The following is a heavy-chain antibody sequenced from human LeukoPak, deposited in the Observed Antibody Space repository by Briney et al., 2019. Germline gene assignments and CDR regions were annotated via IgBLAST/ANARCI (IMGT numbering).Heavy chain of an antibody. D-gene: IGHD1-14*01. J-gene: IGHJ3*02. V-gene: IGHV4-38-2*01. Sequence: SETLPLTCAVSGYSISSGYYWGWIRQPPGKGLEWIGSIYHSGSTYYNPSLKSRVTISVDTSKNQFSLKLSSVTAADTAVYYCARPLTDPYWNDAFDIWGQGTMVTVSS. CDR3: ARPLTDPYWNDAFDI. CDR1: GYSISSGYY. CDR2: IYHSGST.